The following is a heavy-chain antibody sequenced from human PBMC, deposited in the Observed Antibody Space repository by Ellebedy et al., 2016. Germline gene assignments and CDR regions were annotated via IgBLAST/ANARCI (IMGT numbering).Heavy chain of an antibody. CDR2: ISSTSTYI. Sequence: GESLKISCAASGFTFNTYSMNWVRQAPGKGLEWVSSISSTSTYIYYADSVKGRFTISRDNAKNSLYLQMNSLRAEDTAVYYCARVPGDYWGQGTLVTVSS. J-gene: IGHJ4*02. CDR3: ARVPGDY. D-gene: IGHD3-10*01. CDR1: GFTFNTYS. V-gene: IGHV3-21*06.